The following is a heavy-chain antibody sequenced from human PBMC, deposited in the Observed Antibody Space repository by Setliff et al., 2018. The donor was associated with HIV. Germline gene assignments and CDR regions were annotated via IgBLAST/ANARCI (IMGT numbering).Heavy chain of an antibody. CDR2: VSNGGDT. D-gene: IGHD3-16*01. J-gene: IGHJ3*02. Sequence: PSETLSLTCAVSGGSTNNYYLTWIRQPPGKGLEWIGSVSNGGDTNYNPSLKSRVSLSLDTSRNHFSLKLISVTAADTAVYYCAREITYDYVWGSFRQGAFDIWGQGTLVTVSS. CDR3: AREITYDYVWGSFRQGAFDI. CDR1: GGSTNNYY. V-gene: IGHV4-59*01.